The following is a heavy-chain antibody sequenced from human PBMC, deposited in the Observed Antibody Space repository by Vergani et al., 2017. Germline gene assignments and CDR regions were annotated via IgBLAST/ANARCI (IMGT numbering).Heavy chain of an antibody. J-gene: IGHJ4*02. CDR3: ARPPPYTGHFDY. Sequence: QITLKESGPTLVKPTQSLTLTCTFSGFSLSTSGVGVGWIRQPPGKALEWLALIYWDDDKRYSPSLKSRLTITKDTSKNQVVLTMTNMDPVDTATYYCARPPPYTGHFDYWGQGTLVTVSS. D-gene: IGHD3-16*01. CDR1: GFSLSTSGVG. CDR2: IYWDDDK. V-gene: IGHV2-5*02.